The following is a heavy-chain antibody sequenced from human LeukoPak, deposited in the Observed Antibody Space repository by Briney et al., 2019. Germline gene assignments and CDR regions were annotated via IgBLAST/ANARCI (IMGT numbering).Heavy chain of an antibody. CDR1: GFTFSSHS. CDR2: ISSSSSTI. CDR3: ARGAYYYED. Sequence: GGSLRLSCAASGFTFSSHSMNWVRQAPGKGLEWVSYISSSSSTIYYADSVKGRFTISRDNAKNSLYLQMNSLRAEDTAVYYCARGAYYYEDWGQGILVTVSS. J-gene: IGHJ4*02. D-gene: IGHD3-22*01. V-gene: IGHV3-48*01.